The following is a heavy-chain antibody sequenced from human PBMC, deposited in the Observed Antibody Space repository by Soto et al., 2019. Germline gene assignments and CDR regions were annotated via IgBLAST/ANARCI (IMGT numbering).Heavy chain of an antibody. V-gene: IGHV1-69*06. Sequence: SVKVSCKASGGTFSSYAISWFRQAPGQGLEWMGGIIHIFGTANYEQKFQGRVTITADKYTSTAYMELSSLRSEDTAVYYCARGYGIAAAGTRDYYYGMDVWG. D-gene: IGHD6-13*01. CDR3: ARGYGIAAAGTRDYYYGMDV. CDR1: GGTFSSYA. J-gene: IGHJ6*02. CDR2: IIHIFGTA.